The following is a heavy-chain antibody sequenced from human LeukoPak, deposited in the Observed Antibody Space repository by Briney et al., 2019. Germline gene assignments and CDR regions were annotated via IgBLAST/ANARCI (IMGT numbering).Heavy chain of an antibody. J-gene: IGHJ5*02. CDR1: GGSISSYY. D-gene: IGHD3-10*01. CDR2: IYYSGST. V-gene: IGHV4-59*08. Sequence: NASETLSLTCTVSGGSISSYYWSWIRQPPGKGLEWIGYIYYSGSTNYNPSLKSRVTISVDTSKNQFSLKLSSVTAADTAVYYCARLVGVYGRGWFDPWGQGTLVTVSS. CDR3: ARLVGVYGRGWFDP.